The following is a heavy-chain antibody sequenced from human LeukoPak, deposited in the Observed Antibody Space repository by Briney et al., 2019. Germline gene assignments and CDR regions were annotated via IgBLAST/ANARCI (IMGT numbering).Heavy chain of an antibody. CDR1: GGTFSSYA. V-gene: IGHV1-69*01. Sequence: SVKVSCKASGGTFSSYAISWVRQAPGQGLEWMGGIIPIFGTANYAQKFQGRVTITADESTSTAYMELSSLRSEDTAVYYCARGFTVVREPMGWFDPWGQGTLVTVSS. J-gene: IGHJ5*02. CDR3: ARGFTVVREPMGWFDP. D-gene: IGHD3-10*01. CDR2: IIPIFGTA.